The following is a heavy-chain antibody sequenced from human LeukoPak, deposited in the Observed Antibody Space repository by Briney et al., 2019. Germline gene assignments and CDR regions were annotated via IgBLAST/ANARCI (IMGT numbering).Heavy chain of an antibody. CDR2: INPSSGAT. D-gene: IGHD1-26*01. Sequence: GASVKVSCKTSGYTXTSYYIHWVRQAPGQGLEWMGIINPSSGATNYAQKFQDRVTMTRDTSTSTVYMELSSQTSEDTAVYYCARATNFYYYYGMDVWGQGTTVTVSS. V-gene: IGHV1-46*01. CDR1: GYTXTSYY. J-gene: IGHJ6*02. CDR3: ARATNFYYYYGMDV.